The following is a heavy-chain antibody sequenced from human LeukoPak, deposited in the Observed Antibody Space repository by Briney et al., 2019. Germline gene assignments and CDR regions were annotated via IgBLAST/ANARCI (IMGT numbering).Heavy chain of an antibody. CDR1: GYTFTDYG. CDR2: INAGNGNA. Sequence: ASVKVSCKASGYTFTDYGMHWVRQAPGQRLEWMAWINAGNGNAKYSQKFQGRVTITADESTSTAYMELSSLRSEDTAVYYCARDLPARATSGGRGYSYGYDAFDIWGQGTMVTVSS. CDR3: ARDLPARATSGGRGYSYGYDAFDI. D-gene: IGHD5-18*01. J-gene: IGHJ3*02. V-gene: IGHV1-3*01.